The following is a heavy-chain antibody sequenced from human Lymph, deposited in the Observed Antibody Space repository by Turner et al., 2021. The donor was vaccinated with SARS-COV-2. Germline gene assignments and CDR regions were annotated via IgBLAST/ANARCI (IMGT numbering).Heavy chain of an antibody. CDR1: GYTFPGYY. D-gene: IGHD3-3*01. V-gene: IGHV1-2*02. J-gene: IGHJ6*02. CDR3: ARDVERYHDCWSGYSGGYGLDV. Sequence: QVQLVQSGAEVKKPGASLKVSCTASGYTFPGYYTHWVRQAPGQGHEWMGWMNPNSGSKNYAQKFQGKVTMTRDTSISTAYMELSRLRSNDTAVYYCARDVERYHDCWSGYSGGYGLDVWGQGTTVTVSS. CDR2: MNPNSGSK.